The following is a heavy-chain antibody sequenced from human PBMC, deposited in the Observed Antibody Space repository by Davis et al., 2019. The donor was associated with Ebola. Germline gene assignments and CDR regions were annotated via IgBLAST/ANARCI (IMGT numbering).Heavy chain of an antibody. CDR2: INPNSGGT. D-gene: IGHD2-2*01. CDR1: GYTFTGYY. Sequence: ASVKVSCKASGYTFTGYYMHWVRQAPGQGLEWMGWINPNSGGTNYAQTFQGRVTMTRDTSISTAYMELSRLRSDDTAVYYCARDRYCSSTSCFYNWFDPWGQGTLVTVSS. J-gene: IGHJ5*02. V-gene: IGHV1-2*02. CDR3: ARDRYCSSTSCFYNWFDP.